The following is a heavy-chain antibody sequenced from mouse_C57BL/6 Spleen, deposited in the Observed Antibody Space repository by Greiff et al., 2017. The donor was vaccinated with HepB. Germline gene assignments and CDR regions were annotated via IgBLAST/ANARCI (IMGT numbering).Heavy chain of an antibody. CDR2: IYPGDGDT. CDR1: GYAFSSSW. D-gene: IGHD4-1*02. CDR3: ARQLGGDY. V-gene: IGHV1-82*01. Sequence: QVQLQQSGPELVKPGASVKISCKASGYAFSSSWMNWVKQRPGKGLEWIGRIYPGDGDTNYNGKFKGKATLTADKSSSTAYMQLSSLTSEDSAVYFCARQLGGDYWGQGTTLTVSS. J-gene: IGHJ2*01.